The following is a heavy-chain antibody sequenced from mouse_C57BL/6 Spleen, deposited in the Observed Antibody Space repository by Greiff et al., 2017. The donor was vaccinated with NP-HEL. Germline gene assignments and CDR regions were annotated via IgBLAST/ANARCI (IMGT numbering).Heavy chain of an antibody. CDR1: GYTFTDYY. V-gene: IGHV1-26*01. CDR2: INPNNGGT. Sequence: EVQLQQSGPELVKPGASVKISCKASGYTFTDYYMNWVKQSHGKSLEWIGDINPNNGGTSYNQKFKGKATLTVDKSSSTAYMELRSLTSEDSAVYYCARSPTGTGAMDYWGQGTSVTVSS. J-gene: IGHJ4*01. CDR3: ARSPTGTGAMDY. D-gene: IGHD4-1*01.